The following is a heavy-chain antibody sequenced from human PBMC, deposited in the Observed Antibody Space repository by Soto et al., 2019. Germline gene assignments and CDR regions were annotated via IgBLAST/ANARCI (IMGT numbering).Heavy chain of an antibody. J-gene: IGHJ4*02. Sequence: QVQLVQPGAEVKKPGSSVKVSCKASGGTFSSYAISWVRQAPGQGLEWMGGIIPIFGTANYAQKFQGRVTITADESTSTAYMELSSLRSEDTAVYYCARNPTYCGGDCYPDYWGQGTLVTVSS. CDR1: GGTFSSYA. V-gene: IGHV1-69*01. D-gene: IGHD2-21*02. CDR2: IIPIFGTA. CDR3: ARNPTYCGGDCYPDY.